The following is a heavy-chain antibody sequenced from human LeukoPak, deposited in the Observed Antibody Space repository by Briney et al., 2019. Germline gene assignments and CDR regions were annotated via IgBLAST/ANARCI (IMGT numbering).Heavy chain of an antibody. CDR3: ARSYWAGTTTRGYYYYMDV. J-gene: IGHJ6*03. V-gene: IGHV4-34*01. Sequence: SETLSLPCAVYGGSFRGYYWDWIRQPPGKGLEWIGNIYYSGSTYYNPSLKSRVSISVDTSRNQFSLQLSSVTAADTAVYYCARSYWAGTTTRGYYYYMDVWGKGTTVTVSS. CDR1: GGSFRGYY. D-gene: IGHD1-1*01. CDR2: IYYSGST.